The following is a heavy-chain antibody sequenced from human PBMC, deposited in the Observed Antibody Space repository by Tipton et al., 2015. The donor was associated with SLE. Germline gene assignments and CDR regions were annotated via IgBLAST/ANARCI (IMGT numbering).Heavy chain of an antibody. CDR2: VYRTA. CDR3: ARQVGSNWYWALDP. CDR1: GYSISSGYY. J-gene: IGHJ5*02. Sequence: TLSLTCAVSGYSISSGYYWGWIRQSPVKGLEWIGIVYRTAYYNPSLKSRVTISVDTSKNQFSLKLTSVTAADTAAYYCARQVGSNWYWALDPWGQGTLVTVSS. D-gene: IGHD6-13*01. V-gene: IGHV4-38-2*01.